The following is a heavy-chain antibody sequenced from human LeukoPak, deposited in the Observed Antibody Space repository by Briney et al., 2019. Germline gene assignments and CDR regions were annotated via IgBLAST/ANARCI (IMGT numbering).Heavy chain of an antibody. CDR1: GLTFSSYS. CDR3: ATDFYDST. D-gene: IGHD3-22*01. CDR2: IRSNSDGGTI. J-gene: IGHJ5*02. V-gene: IGHV3-15*07. Sequence: GGSLRLSCAASGLTFSSYSMNWVRQAPGKGLEWVGRIRSNSDGGTIDYAAPVKGRFTLSRDDSKTTLYLQMNSLQTEDTAVYYCATDFYDSTWGQGTLVTVSS.